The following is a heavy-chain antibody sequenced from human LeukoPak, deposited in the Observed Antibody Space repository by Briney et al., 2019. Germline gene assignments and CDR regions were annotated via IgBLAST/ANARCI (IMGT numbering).Heavy chain of an antibody. D-gene: IGHD2-15*01. CDR2: IIPIFGTA. CDR3: ARAYCSGRSCRYYYYYYMDV. J-gene: IGHJ6*03. V-gene: IGHV1-69*13. CDR1: GGTFSSYA. Sequence: SVKVSCKASGGTFSSYAISWVRQAPGQGLEWMGGIIPIFGTANYAQKLQGRVTITADESTSTAYMELSSLRSEDTAVYYCARAYCSGRSCRYYYYYYMDVWDKGTTVTVSS.